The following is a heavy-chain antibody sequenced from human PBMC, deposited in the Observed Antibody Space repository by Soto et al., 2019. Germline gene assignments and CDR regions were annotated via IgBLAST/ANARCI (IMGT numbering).Heavy chain of an antibody. D-gene: IGHD2-8*01. V-gene: IGHV1-18*01. Sequence: GASVKVSCKASGYTFTTYDISWVRQAPGQGLEWMGRISTYNGNTNYPQSLQGRLTMTTDTSTTTAYMELRNLRSDDTAVYYCARDPYHVLRVKPPNLYVMAVGAKGTRFTPPQ. CDR1: GYTFTTYD. J-gene: IGHJ6*04. CDR2: ISTYNGNT. CDR3: ARDPYHVLRVKPPNLYVMAV.